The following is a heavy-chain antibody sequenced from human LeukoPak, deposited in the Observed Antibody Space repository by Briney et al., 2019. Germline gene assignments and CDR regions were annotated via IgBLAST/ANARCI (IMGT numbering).Heavy chain of an antibody. V-gene: IGHV4-34*01. J-gene: IGHJ3*02. CDR2: INHSGST. CDR3: ARGLQLGDDAFDI. Sequence: SETLSLTCAVYGGSFSGYYWSWIRQPPGKGLEWIGEINHSGSTNYNPSLKSRVTISVDTSKNQSSLKLSSVTAADTAVYYCARGLQLGDDAFDIWGQGTMVTVSS. CDR1: GGSFSGYY. D-gene: IGHD6-6*01.